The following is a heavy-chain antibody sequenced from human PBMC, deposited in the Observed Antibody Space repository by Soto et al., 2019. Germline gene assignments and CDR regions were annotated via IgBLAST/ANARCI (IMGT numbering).Heavy chain of an antibody. Sequence: QITLKESGPTLVKPTQTLTLTCTYSGFSLRTTGVGVGWIRQPPGKALEWLGIIYWDANKVHSPSLKGRLTCTNAVAQSQVALTMTTMDPVDTATYYCAHSGGLPFDYWGHGTLVIVSS. CDR2: IYWDANK. J-gene: IGHJ4*01. CDR1: GFSLRTTGVG. CDR3: AHSGGLPFDY. V-gene: IGHV2-5*02. D-gene: IGHD3-16*01.